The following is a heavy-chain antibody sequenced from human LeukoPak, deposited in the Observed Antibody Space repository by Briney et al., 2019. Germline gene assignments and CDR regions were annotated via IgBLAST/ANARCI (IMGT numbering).Heavy chain of an antibody. D-gene: IGHD4-11*01. J-gene: IGHJ6*02. CDR3: ARDYSTSYYYYGMDL. CDR2: IYDSGST. CDR1: GGSISSYY. V-gene: IGHV4-59*01. Sequence: PSETLSLTCTVSGGSISSYYWSWIRQPPGKGLEWIGYIYDSGSTKYNPSLKSRVDTSVDTSKNQFSLKLRSVTAADTAVYYCARDYSTSYYYYGMDLWGQGTTVTVSS.